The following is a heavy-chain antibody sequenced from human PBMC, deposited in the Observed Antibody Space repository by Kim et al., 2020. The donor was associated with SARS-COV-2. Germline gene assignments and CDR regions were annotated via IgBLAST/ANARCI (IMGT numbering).Heavy chain of an antibody. D-gene: IGHD6-13*01. Sequence: GASLKISCKGSGYSFTSYWIGWVRQMPGKGLEWMGIIFPDDSDTRYSPSFQGQVTISADKSINTAYLQWSSLKASDTAMYYCARHSSIGANINYFDYWGQGTMVTVSS. CDR1: GYSFTSYW. J-gene: IGHJ4*02. CDR2: IFPDDSDT. V-gene: IGHV5-51*01. CDR3: ARHSSIGANINYFDY.